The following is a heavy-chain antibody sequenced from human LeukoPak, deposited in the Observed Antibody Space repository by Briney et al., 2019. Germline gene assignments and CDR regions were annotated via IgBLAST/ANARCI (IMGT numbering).Heavy chain of an antibody. D-gene: IGHD3-16*02. V-gene: IGHV3-49*03. CDR2: IRSKAYGGTT. CDR1: GCTFGDYA. J-gene: IGHJ3*02. Sequence: GGSLRLSCTASGCTFGDYAMSWFRQAPGKGLEWVGFIRSKAYGGTTEYAASVKGRFTISRDDSKSIAYLQMNSLKTEDTAVYYCTRGLVWGSYPDAFDIWGQGTMVTVSS. CDR3: TRGLVWGSYPDAFDI.